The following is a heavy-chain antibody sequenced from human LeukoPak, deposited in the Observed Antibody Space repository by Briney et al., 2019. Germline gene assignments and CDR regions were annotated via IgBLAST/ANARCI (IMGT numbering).Heavy chain of an antibody. CDR1: GFTFSSYW. Sequence: GGSLRLSCAASGFTFSSYWMHWVRQAPGKGLVWVSRINSDGSSTTYADSVKGRFTISRDNAKNTLYLQMNSLRAEDTAVYYCARPRGCGSARCNNFDSWGQGTLVTVS. V-gene: IGHV3-74*01. CDR3: ARPRGCGSARCNNFDS. CDR2: INSDGSST. J-gene: IGHJ4*02. D-gene: IGHD2-2*01.